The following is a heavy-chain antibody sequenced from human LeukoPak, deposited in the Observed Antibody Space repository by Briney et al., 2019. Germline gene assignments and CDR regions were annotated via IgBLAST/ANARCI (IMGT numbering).Heavy chain of an antibody. CDR1: GFIFNNYA. J-gene: IGHJ4*02. V-gene: IGHV3-23*01. CDR3: AKDQRFGDLDNY. D-gene: IGHD3-10*01. CDR2: ISGTGATT. Sequence: GGSLRLSCAASGFIFNNYAMSWVRQAPGKGLEWVSSISGTGATTYYADSVKGRFAISRDNSKNTLYLQMSSPRAEDTAVYYCAKDQRFGDLDNYRGQGTLVTVSS.